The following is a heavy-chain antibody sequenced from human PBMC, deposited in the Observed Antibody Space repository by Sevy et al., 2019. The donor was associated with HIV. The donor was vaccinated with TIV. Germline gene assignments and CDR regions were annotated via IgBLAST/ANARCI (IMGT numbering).Heavy chain of an antibody. CDR1: GYTFTDYF. J-gene: IGHJ6*02. Sequence: ASVKVSCKASGYTFTDYFMHWVRQAPGQGLEWMGWINSNNNGTNYAQKFKGRVTMTRETSIKTAYMESRGLRYDETAVYDCERDGRYCSTSSCYLGDYAMDVWGQGTTVTVFS. D-gene: IGHD2-2*01. V-gene: IGHV1-2*02. CDR3: ERDGRYCSTSSCYLGDYAMDV. CDR2: INSNNNGT.